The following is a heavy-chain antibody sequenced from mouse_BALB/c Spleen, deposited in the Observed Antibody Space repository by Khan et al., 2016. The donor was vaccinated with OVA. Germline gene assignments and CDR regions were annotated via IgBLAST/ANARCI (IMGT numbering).Heavy chain of an antibody. CDR1: GFTFSSFG. D-gene: IGHD2-3*01. V-gene: IGHV5-17*02. Sequence: EVELVESGGGLVQPGGSRKLSCAASGFTFSSFGIHWVRQAPEKGLEWVAYISSGSSTIYYADPVKGRFTISRDNPKNTLFLQMTSLRSEDTAMYYCARTGYYDFDYWGQGTTLTVSS. CDR2: ISSGSSTI. J-gene: IGHJ2*01. CDR3: ARTGYYDFDY.